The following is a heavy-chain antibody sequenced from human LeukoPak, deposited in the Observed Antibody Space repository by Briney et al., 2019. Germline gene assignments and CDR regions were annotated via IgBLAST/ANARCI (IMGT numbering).Heavy chain of an antibody. V-gene: IGHV1-8*01. J-gene: IGHJ4*02. CDR3: ATELRWKDH. Sequence: ASVKVSCKASGYTFSNYDINWVRQATGQGLEWMGYMKPNSGNTGYAQKFQGRVTMTRDTSISTAYMELSSLTSEDTAVYYCATELRWKDHWGQGTLVTVSS. D-gene: IGHD4-23*01. CDR1: GYTFSNYD. CDR2: MKPNSGNT.